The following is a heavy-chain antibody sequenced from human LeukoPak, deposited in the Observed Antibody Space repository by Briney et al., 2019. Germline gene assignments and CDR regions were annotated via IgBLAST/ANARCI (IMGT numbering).Heavy chain of an antibody. Sequence: GGSLRLSCAASGFTVSSNYMSWVCQAPGKGLEWVTVIYSGGSTYYADSVKGRFTISRDNSKNTLYLQMNSLRAEDTAVYYCARDAWYSGSYYYYYGMDVWGQGTTVTVSS. CDR1: GFTVSSNY. CDR2: IYSGGST. V-gene: IGHV3-66*01. CDR3: ARDAWYSGSYYYYYGMDV. J-gene: IGHJ6*02. D-gene: IGHD1-26*01.